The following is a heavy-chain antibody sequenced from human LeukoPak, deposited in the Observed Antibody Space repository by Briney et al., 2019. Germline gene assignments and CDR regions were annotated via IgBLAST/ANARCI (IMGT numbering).Heavy chain of an antibody. Sequence: PSETLSLTCTVSGGSISSYYWSWIRQPAGKGLEWIGRIYTSGSTNYNPSLKSRVTMSVDTSKNQFSLKLSSVTAADTAVYYCARETYYYDSSGYRWFDYWGQGTLVTVSS. D-gene: IGHD3-22*01. CDR2: IYTSGST. J-gene: IGHJ4*02. V-gene: IGHV4-4*07. CDR1: GGSISSYY. CDR3: ARETYYYDSSGYRWFDY.